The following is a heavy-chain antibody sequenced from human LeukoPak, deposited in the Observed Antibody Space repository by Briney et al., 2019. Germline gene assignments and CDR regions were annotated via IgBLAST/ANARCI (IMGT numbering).Heavy chain of an antibody. CDR3: AKDPHPLTMIVVAVDY. CDR2: ISGSGGST. J-gene: IGHJ4*02. Sequence: GGSLRLSCAASGFTFSSYAMSWVRQAPGKGREWVSAISGSGGSTYYADSVKGRFTISRDNSKNTLYLQMNSLRAEDTAVYYCAKDPHPLTMIVVAVDYWGQGTLVTVSS. CDR1: GFTFSSYA. V-gene: IGHV3-23*01. D-gene: IGHD3-22*01.